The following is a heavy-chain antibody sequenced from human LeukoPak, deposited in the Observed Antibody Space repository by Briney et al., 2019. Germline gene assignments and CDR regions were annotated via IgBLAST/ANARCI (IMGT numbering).Heavy chain of an antibody. D-gene: IGHD2/OR15-2a*01. CDR3: ARDKVSVIPALDY. J-gene: IGHJ4*02. CDR2: INSRSNYI. Sequence: PGGSLRLSCAASGFTFSSYAMNWVRQAPGKGLEWVSSINSRSNYIYHADSVKGRFTISRDNAKESLYLQMNSLRAEDTALYFCARDKVSVIPALDYWGQGTLVIVSS. CDR1: GFTFSSYA. V-gene: IGHV3-21*01.